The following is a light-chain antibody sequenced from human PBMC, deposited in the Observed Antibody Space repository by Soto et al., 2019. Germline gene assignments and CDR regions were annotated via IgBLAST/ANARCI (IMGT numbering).Light chain of an antibody. CDR2: EVS. V-gene: IGLV2-23*02. J-gene: IGLJ1*01. CDR1: SSDVGSYNL. Sequence: QSALTQPASVSGSPGQPITISCTGTSSDVGSYNLVSWYQQHPGKAPKLMIYEVSKRPSGVSNRFSGSKSGNTASLTISGLQAEDEADYYCCSYAGSSTFPYVFGTGTKVTVL. CDR3: CSYAGSSTFPYV.